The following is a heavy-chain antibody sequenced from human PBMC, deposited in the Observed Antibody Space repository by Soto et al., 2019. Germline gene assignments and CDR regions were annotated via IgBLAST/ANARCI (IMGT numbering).Heavy chain of an antibody. Sequence: GASVKVYCKASGYTFTGYYMHWVRQAPGQGLEWMGWINPNSGGTNYAQKFQGRVTMTRDTSISTAYMELSRLRSDDTAVYYCARERLRFLEWLLYFHGMDVWGQGTTVTVSS. J-gene: IGHJ6*02. D-gene: IGHD3-3*01. CDR1: GYTFTGYY. V-gene: IGHV1-2*02. CDR2: INPNSGGT. CDR3: ARERLRFLEWLLYFHGMDV.